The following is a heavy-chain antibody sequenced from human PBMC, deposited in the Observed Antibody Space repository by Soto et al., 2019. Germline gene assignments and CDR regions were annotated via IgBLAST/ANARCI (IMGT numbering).Heavy chain of an antibody. CDR3: ANAVYGDYGLYYFDY. CDR1: GGTFSSYT. Sequence: SVKVSCKASGGTFSSYTISWVRQAPGQGLEWMGRIIPILGIANYAQKFQGRVTITADKSTSTAYMELSSLRSEDTAVYYCANAVYGDYGLYYFDYWGQGTLVTVSS. D-gene: IGHD4-17*01. J-gene: IGHJ4*02. V-gene: IGHV1-69*02. CDR2: IIPILGIA.